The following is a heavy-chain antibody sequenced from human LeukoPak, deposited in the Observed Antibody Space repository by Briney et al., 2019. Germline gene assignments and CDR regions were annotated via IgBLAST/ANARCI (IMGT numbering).Heavy chain of an antibody. V-gene: IGHV4-4*02. CDR1: GDSINSLDL. J-gene: IGHJ4*02. CDR2: MYLSGTT. CDR3: AGLVGRYSSGLYYYYFDY. D-gene: IGHD3-22*01. Sequence: SETLPLTCTVSGDSINSLDLWSWVRQPPRKGLEWIGEMYLSGTTHSNPSVKSRVTISIDKSKNQFFLNLSSVTAADTAVYYCAGLVGRYSSGLYYYYFDYWGQGTLVTVSS.